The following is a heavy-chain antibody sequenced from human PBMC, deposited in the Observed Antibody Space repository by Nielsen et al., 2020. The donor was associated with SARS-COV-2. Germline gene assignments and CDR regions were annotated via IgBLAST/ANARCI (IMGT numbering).Heavy chain of an antibody. V-gene: IGHV3-15*01. Sequence: GESLKISCAASGFTFSNAWMSWVRQAPGKGLEWVGRIKSKTDGGTTDYAAPVKGRFTISRDDSKNTPYLQMNSLKTEDTAVYYCTTTDTAMAYCFDYWGQGTLVTVSS. CDR1: GFTFSNAW. J-gene: IGHJ4*02. CDR2: IKSKTDGGTT. D-gene: IGHD5-18*01. CDR3: TTTDTAMAYCFDY.